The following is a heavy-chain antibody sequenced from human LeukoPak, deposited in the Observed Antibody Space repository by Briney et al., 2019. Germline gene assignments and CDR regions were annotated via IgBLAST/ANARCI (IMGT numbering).Heavy chain of an antibody. V-gene: IGHV1-24*01. D-gene: IGHD3-22*01. J-gene: IGHJ4*02. Sequence: ASVKVSCKVSGYSVTELSMHWVRQAPGLGLEWMGGFNREDDAQLYAQNFQGRVTMTEDTSTDTAYMELSSLRSEDTALYYCATLDSYYDSSGRPLLPDWGQGTLVTVSP. CDR3: ATLDSYYDSSGRPLLPD. CDR1: GYSVTELS. CDR2: FNREDDAQ.